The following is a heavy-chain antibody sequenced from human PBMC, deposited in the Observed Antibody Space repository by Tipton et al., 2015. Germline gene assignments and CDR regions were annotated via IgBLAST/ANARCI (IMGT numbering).Heavy chain of an antibody. V-gene: IGHV1-69*01. CDR1: GGTFSSYA. D-gene: IGHD3-3*01. CDR2: IIPIFGTS. Sequence: QSGAEVKKPGSSVKVSCKTSGGTFSSYAISWVRQAPGQGLEWMGGIIPIFGTSSYAQKFQGRVTITADESTSTAYMELSSLRSEDTAVYYCAREPDPGFGINYSGMDVWGQGTTVTVSS. J-gene: IGHJ6*02. CDR3: AREPDPGFGINYSGMDV.